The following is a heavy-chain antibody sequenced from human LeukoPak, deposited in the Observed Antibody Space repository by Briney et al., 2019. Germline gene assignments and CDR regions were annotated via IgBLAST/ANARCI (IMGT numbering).Heavy chain of an antibody. V-gene: IGHV3-30-3*01. Sequence: GGSLRLSCAASGFTFSSYAMHWVRQAPGKGLEWVAVISYDGSNKYYADSVRGRFTISRDNSKNTLYLQMNSLRAEDTAVYYCARDRGPVVPAAINWFDPWGQGTLVTVSS. D-gene: IGHD2-2*02. J-gene: IGHJ5*02. CDR3: ARDRGPVVPAAINWFDP. CDR2: ISYDGSNK. CDR1: GFTFSSYA.